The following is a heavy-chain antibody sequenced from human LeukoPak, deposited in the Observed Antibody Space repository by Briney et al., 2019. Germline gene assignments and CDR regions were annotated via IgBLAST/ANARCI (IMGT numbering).Heavy chain of an antibody. J-gene: IGHJ4*02. Sequence: GGSLRLSCAASGFTFSNAWMSWVRQAPGKGLEWVGRIKSKTDGGTTDYAAPVKGRFTISRDDSKNTLYFQMNSLKTEDTAVYYCTALGYPQYFHHWGQGTLVTVSS. D-gene: IGHD2-15*01. CDR3: TALGYPQYFHH. CDR1: GFTFSNAW. V-gene: IGHV3-15*01. CDR2: IKSKTDGGTT.